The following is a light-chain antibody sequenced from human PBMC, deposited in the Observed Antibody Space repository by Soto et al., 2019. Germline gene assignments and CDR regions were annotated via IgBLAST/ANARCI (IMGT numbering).Light chain of an antibody. Sequence: IVVKQCPGILPSAPGERAAISWRASHIVYGRQLAWYQHKPFQAPTLPMYGVSRRATGIPDRFTGSGSGADFTLTIRRMEPEELSLYYFQVYGPSPPITCGKGTRLEFK. CDR3: QVYGPSPPIT. CDR1: HIVYGRQ. V-gene: IGKV3-20*01. CDR2: GVS. J-gene: IGKJ5*01.